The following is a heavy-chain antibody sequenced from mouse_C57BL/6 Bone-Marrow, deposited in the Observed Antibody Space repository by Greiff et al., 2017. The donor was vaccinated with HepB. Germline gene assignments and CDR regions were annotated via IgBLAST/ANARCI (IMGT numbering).Heavy chain of an antibody. Sequence: EVMLVESGGGLAKPGGSLKLSCAASGFTFSSYAMSWVRQTPEKRLEWVATISDGGSYTYYPDNVKGRFTISRDNAKNNLYLQMSHLKSEDTAMYYCARDGDSHYFDYWGQGTTLTVSS. CDR2: ISDGGSYT. V-gene: IGHV5-4*01. CDR3: ARDGDSHYFDY. J-gene: IGHJ2*01. CDR1: GFTFSSYA.